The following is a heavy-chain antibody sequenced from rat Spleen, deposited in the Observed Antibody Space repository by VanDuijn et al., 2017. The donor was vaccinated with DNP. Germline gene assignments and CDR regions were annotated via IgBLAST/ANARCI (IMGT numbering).Heavy chain of an antibody. V-gene: IGHV5-31*01. D-gene: IGHD1-11*01. CDR2: IISTGGST. Sequence: EVQLVESGGDLVQPGGSLKLSCVASGFTFSYYWMTWIRQVPGKGLEWVASIISTGGSTYYPDSVKGRFTISRDNAKSILYLQMDSLRSEDTATFYCTTDFERGYWGQGVMVTVSS. CDR3: TTDFERGY. CDR1: GFTFSYYW. J-gene: IGHJ2*01.